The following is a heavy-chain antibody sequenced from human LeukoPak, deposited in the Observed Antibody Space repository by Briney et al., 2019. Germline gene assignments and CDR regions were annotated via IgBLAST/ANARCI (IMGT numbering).Heavy chain of an antibody. CDR3: AKDQGGSGWYLGAFDI. Sequence: GGSLRLSCAASGFTFSSYAMHWVRQAPGKGLEWVAVISYDGSNKYYADSVKGRFTISRDNSKNTLYLQMNSLRAEDTAVYYCAKDQGGSGWYLGAFDIWGQGTMVTVSS. D-gene: IGHD6-19*01. V-gene: IGHV3-30-3*01. J-gene: IGHJ3*02. CDR2: ISYDGSNK. CDR1: GFTFSSYA.